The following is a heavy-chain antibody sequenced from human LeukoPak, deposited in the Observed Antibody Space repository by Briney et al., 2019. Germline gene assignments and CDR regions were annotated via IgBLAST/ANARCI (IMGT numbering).Heavy chain of an antibody. J-gene: IGHJ6*02. Sequence: GESLKISCAGSGYTFINYWIGWVRQMPGKGLERMGIINPGDSDTRYSPSFQGQVTISADKSLSTAFLQWSSLKASDTAMYYCATSRSGGYSYGMDVWGQGTTVTVSS. V-gene: IGHV5-51*01. CDR2: INPGDSDT. D-gene: IGHD2-15*01. CDR1: GYTFINYW. CDR3: ATSRSGGYSYGMDV.